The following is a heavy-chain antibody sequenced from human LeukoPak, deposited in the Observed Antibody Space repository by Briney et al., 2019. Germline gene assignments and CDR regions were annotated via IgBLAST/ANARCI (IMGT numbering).Heavy chain of an antibody. J-gene: IGHJ4*02. CDR2: INPNSGGT. CDR1: GYTFTDYY. Sequence: ASVKVSCEASGYTFTDYYMHWVRQAPGQGLEWMGWINPNSGGTNYAQNFQGRVTMTRDTSISTAYMELSRLRPDDTAAYYCARDLEVWGQGTLVAVSS. V-gene: IGHV1-2*02. CDR3: ARDLEV.